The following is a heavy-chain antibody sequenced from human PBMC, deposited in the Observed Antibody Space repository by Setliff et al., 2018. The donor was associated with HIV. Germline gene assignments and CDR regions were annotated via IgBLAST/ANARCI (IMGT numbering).Heavy chain of an antibody. CDR1: GVSVGSGDYY. V-gene: IGHV4-31*03. D-gene: IGHD6-6*01. J-gene: IGHJ4*02. Sequence: SETLSLTCSVSGVSVGSGDYYWHWIRQHPEKALEWIGYIFHSGDTYYNPSLKSRISMSVDTSKNQFSLELTSLTAAGTAVYYCATRPRIAARPFDYWGQGMLVTV. CDR3: ATRPRIAARPFDY. CDR2: IFHSGDT.